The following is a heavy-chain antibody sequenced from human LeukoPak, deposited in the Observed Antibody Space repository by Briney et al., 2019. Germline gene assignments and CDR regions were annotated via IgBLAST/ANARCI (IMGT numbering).Heavy chain of an antibody. V-gene: IGHV3-30*02. J-gene: IGHJ4*02. Sequence: GGSLRLSCAASGFTFSSYGMHWVRQAPGKGLERVAFIRYDGSNEYYEDSVKGRFTISRDNSKNTLYLQMNSLRAEDTAVYLCAKDWDFYGSGNFYTCIDYWGQGTLVTVSS. D-gene: IGHD3-10*01. CDR3: AKDWDFYGSGNFYTCIDY. CDR2: IRYDGSNE. CDR1: GFTFSSYG.